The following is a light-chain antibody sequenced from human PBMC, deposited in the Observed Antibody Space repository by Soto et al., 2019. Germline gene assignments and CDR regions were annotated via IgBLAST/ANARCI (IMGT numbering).Light chain of an antibody. Sequence: DIQMAQSPSSLSASVGDRVTITCQASQDISNYLNWYQQKPGRAPKLLIYDASNLETGVPSRFSGSGSGTDFTLTISSLEPEDFAVYYCHQRQYWPPITFGQGTRLEIK. CDR3: HQRQYWPPIT. CDR2: DAS. CDR1: QDISNY. J-gene: IGKJ5*01. V-gene: IGKV1-33*01.